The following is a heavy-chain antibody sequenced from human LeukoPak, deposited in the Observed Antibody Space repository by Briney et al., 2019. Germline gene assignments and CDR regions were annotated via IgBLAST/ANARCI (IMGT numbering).Heavy chain of an antibody. Sequence: SETLSLTCCVSGDSISGYYWSWIRQPPGKGLEWIGYVYYSGSTNYTPSLKSRVTISVDTTKNQFSLKLSSVTAADTAVYYCARGVRDNRGYRFTYWGQGTLVTVSS. CDR3: ARGVRDNRGYRFTY. CDR1: GDSISGYY. V-gene: IGHV4-59*08. D-gene: IGHD3-22*01. J-gene: IGHJ4*02. CDR2: VYYSGST.